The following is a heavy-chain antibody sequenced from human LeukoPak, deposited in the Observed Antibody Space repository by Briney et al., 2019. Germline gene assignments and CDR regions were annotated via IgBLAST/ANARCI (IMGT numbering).Heavy chain of an antibody. Sequence: ASVKGSCKASGYTFTSYYMHWVRQAPGQGLEWMGIISPSGGSTSYAQKFQGRVTMTRDTSTSTVYMELIRLRSEDTAVYYCARVKSSGYYYVFDYWGQGTLVTVSS. CDR1: GYTFTSYY. D-gene: IGHD3-22*01. J-gene: IGHJ4*02. CDR3: ARVKSSGYYYVFDY. V-gene: IGHV1-46*01. CDR2: ISPSGGST.